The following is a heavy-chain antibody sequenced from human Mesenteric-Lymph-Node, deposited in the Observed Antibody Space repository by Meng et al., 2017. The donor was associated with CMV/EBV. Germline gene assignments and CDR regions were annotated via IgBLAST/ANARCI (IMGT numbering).Heavy chain of an antibody. V-gene: IGHV4-34*01. CDR2: INHSGST. Sequence: SETLSLTCAIYGGSFSDYYWTWIRQPPGKGLEWIGEINHSGSTNYNPSLKSRVTISVDTSKNQFSLKLSSVTAADTAVYYCARGLVVPAAGAFDIWGQGTMVTVSS. D-gene: IGHD2-2*01. CDR1: GGSFSDYY. CDR3: ARGLVVPAAGAFDI. J-gene: IGHJ3*02.